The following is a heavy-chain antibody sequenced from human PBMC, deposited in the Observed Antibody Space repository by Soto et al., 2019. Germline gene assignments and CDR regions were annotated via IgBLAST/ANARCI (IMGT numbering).Heavy chain of an antibody. V-gene: IGHV3-13*01. Sequence: EVQLVESGGGLVQPGGSLRLSCAASGFTFSSYDMHWVRQATGKGLEWVSAIGTAGDTYYPGSVKGRFTISRENAKNSLHLQMNSLRAEDTAVYYCARGGVWNWFDPWGQGTLVTVSS. D-gene: IGHD3-16*01. CDR2: IGTAGDT. CDR3: ARGGVWNWFDP. J-gene: IGHJ5*02. CDR1: GFTFSSYD.